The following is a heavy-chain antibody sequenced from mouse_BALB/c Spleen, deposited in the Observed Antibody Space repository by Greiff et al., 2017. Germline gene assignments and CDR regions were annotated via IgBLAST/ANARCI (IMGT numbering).Heavy chain of an antibody. D-gene: IGHD1-1*01. CDR3: ANYGSFWFAY. CDR2: ISDGGSYT. CDR1: GFTFSDYY. Sequence: EVQRVESGGGLVKPGGSLKLSCAASGFTFSDYYMYWVRQTPEKRLEWVATISDGGSYTYYPDSVKGRFTISRDNAKNNLYLQMSSLKSEDTAMYYCANYGSFWFAYWGQGTLVTVSA. V-gene: IGHV5-4*02. J-gene: IGHJ3*01.